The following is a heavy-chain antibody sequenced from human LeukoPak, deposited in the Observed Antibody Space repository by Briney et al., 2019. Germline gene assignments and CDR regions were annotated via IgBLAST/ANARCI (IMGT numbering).Heavy chain of an antibody. V-gene: IGHV4-61*08. CDR1: GGSISSGDYY. D-gene: IGHD6-13*01. Sequence: SETLSLTCTVSGGSISSGDYYWSWIRQPPGKGLEWIGYIYYSGSTNYNPSLKSRVTISVDTSKNQFSLKLSSVTAADTAVYYCARVHEPIAAAGTVGAFDIWGQGTMVTVSS. CDR3: ARVHEPIAAAGTVGAFDI. CDR2: IYYSGST. J-gene: IGHJ3*02.